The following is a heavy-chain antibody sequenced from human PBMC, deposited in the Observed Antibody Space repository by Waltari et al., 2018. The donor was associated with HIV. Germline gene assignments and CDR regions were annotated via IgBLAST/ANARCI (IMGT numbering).Heavy chain of an antibody. V-gene: IGHV3-48*01. CDR2: ITSDSDAR. CDR1: GFTFSTYN. J-gene: IGHJ5*02. Sequence: DVLLVESGGGLVQPGGSLRLSCAASGFTFSTYNMHWVRQAPGKGLVWLASITSDSDARYYAQSVRGRFIVSRDNADNSLHLEMNSLRADDTAVYDCARDDSGAYHLGWFDPWGQGTLVSVSS. D-gene: IGHD3-22*01. CDR3: ARDDSGAYHLGWFDP.